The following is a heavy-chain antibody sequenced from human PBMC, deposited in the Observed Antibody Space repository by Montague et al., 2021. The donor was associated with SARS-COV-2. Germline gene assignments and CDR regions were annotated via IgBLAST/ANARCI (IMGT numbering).Heavy chain of an antibody. V-gene: IGHV3-7*01. CDR2: IKQDGSEK. Sequence: SLRLSCAASGFTFSSYWMSWARQAPGKGLEWVANIKQDGSEKYYVDSVKGRFTISRDNAKNLLYLQMNSLRAEDTAVYYCARDGIAAAGKYYYYGMDVWGQGTTVTVSS. J-gene: IGHJ6*02. D-gene: IGHD6-13*01. CDR1: GFTFSSYW. CDR3: ARDGIAAAGKYYYYGMDV.